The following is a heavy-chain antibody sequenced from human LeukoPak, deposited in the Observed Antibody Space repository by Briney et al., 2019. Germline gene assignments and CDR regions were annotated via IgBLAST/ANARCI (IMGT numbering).Heavy chain of an antibody. CDR3: ARRYYGMDV. CDR1: GFTFSSYA. Sequence: GGSLRLSCSASGFTFSSYAMHWVRQAPGKGLEWVSVIYSGGSTYYADSVKGRFTISRHNSKNTLYLQMNSLRAEDTAVYYCARRYYGMDVWGQGTTVTVSS. CDR2: IYSGGST. V-gene: IGHV3-53*04. J-gene: IGHJ6*02.